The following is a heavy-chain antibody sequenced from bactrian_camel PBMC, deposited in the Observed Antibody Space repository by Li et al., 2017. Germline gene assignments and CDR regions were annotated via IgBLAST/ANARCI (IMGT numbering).Heavy chain of an antibody. Sequence: HVQLVESGGGSVQAGGSLRLSCIYSGITYPSNCVGWFRQAPGKEREGVVKIYTPNDSAYYVASVKGRFIISQDNAENTVFLQMNSLKPDDTGMYYCVADLLAPISFMATMILLGQAPPQTLASGAGGPRSPSP. CDR3: VADLLAPISFMATMILLGQAPPQTLAS. V-gene: IGHV3S63*01. J-gene: IGHJ6*01. D-gene: IGHD4*01. CDR2: IYTPNDSA. CDR1: GITYPSNC.